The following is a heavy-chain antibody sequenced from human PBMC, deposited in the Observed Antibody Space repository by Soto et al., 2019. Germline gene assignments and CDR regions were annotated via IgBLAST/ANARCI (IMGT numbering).Heavy chain of an antibody. D-gene: IGHD3-22*01. Sequence: SETLSLTCTVSGGSINSGRYSWTWIRQPPGKGLEWIGHMYHTGTTYYNPSLKGRVTMSVDTSKNQFSLKLSSVTAADTAVYYYARGINYYDSSGYSWFDPWGQGTLVTVS. J-gene: IGHJ5*02. CDR3: ARGINYYDSSGYSWFDP. CDR2: MYHTGTT. V-gene: IGHV4-30-2*01. CDR1: GGSINSGRYS.